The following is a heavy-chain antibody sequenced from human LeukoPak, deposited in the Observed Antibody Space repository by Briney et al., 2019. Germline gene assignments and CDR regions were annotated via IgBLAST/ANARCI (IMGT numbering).Heavy chain of an antibody. V-gene: IGHV1-8*01. CDR2: MNPNSGNT. CDR1: GYTFTSYD. Sequence: ASVKVSCKASGYTFTSYDINWVRQATGQGLEWMGWMNPNSGNTGYAQKFQGRVTMTTDTSTSTAYMGLRSLRSDDTAVYYCAREGLASSYNYPTNYGMDVWGQGTTVTVSS. CDR3: AREGLASSYNYPTNYGMDV. D-gene: IGHD2-2*02. J-gene: IGHJ6*02.